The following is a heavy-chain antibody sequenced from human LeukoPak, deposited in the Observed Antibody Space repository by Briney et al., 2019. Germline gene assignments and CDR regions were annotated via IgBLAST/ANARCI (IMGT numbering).Heavy chain of an antibody. CDR2: INHSGST. V-gene: IGHV4-34*01. Sequence: PSETLSLTRDVYGGSFSDYHWSWIRQPPGKGLEWIGDINHSGSTNNNPSLESRVTISVDTSKNQFSLKLSSVTAADTAVYYCARARPTVTDDYDAFDIWGQGTMVTVSS. D-gene: IGHD4-17*01. CDR3: ARARPTVTDDYDAFDI. CDR1: GGSFSDYH. J-gene: IGHJ3*02.